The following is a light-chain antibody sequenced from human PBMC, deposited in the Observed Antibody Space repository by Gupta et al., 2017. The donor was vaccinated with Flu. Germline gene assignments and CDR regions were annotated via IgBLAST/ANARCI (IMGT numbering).Light chain of an antibody. V-gene: IGKV3-15*01. CDR2: GAS. Sequence: EIVLTPLPVTLSVSPGETATLSCRASQSVSSNLAWYQQKRGQAPRLLIYGASSRANGIPVRFSGSGSGTEFTLTISSLQSEDFAVYYCQQYDDWPPYTFGRGTKLEI. J-gene: IGKJ2*01. CDR3: QQYDDWPPYT. CDR1: QSVSSN.